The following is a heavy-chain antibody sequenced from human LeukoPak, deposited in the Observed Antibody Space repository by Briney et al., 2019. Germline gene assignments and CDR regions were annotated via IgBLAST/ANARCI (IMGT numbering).Heavy chain of an antibody. J-gene: IGHJ4*02. CDR1: GFTFSRSA. Sequence: GGSLRLSCAASGFTFSRSAMHWVRQAPGKGLEYVSAISSDGGSTHYADSVKGRFTISRDNSKNTLYLQMGSLRAEDMAVYYCAKNRLGSTYSSSSLGGQGTLVTVSS. CDR3: AKNRLGSTYSSSSL. D-gene: IGHD6-6*01. V-gene: IGHV3-64*02. CDR2: ISSDGGST.